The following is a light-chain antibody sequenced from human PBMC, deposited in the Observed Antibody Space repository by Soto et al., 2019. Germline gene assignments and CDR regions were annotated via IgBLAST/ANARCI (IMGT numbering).Light chain of an antibody. CDR1: SSDVGGYNY. CDR3: CSYAGSYV. J-gene: IGLJ1*01. V-gene: IGLV2-11*01. Sequence: QSALTQPRSVSGSPGQSVTISCTGTSSDVGGYNYVSWYQQHPGKAPILMIYDVSKRPSGVPDRFSGSKSGTTASLTISGLQAEDEADYYCCSYAGSYVFGTGTKVTVL. CDR2: DVS.